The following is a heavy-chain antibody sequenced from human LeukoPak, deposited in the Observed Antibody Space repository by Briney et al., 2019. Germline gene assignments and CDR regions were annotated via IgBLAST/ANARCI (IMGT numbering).Heavy chain of an antibody. J-gene: IGHJ4*02. CDR2: IYPGGSDT. CDR1: GYSFSNYW. Sequence: GESLKISCKGSGYSFSNYWIVLVRQMPGKGLEWMGIIYPGGSDTRYSPSFQGQVTISADKSISTAYLQWSSLKASDTAMYYCARVNYYDSSDYYDYWGQGTLVTVSS. CDR3: ARVNYYDSSDYYDY. V-gene: IGHV5-51*01. D-gene: IGHD3-22*01.